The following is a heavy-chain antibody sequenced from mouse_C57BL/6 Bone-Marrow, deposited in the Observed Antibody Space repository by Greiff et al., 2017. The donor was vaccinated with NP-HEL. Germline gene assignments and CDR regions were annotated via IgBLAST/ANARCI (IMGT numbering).Heavy chain of an antibody. CDR1: GFTFSSYA. D-gene: IGHD1-2*01. Sequence: EVQLVESGGGLVKPGGSLKLSCAASGFTFSSYAMSWVRQTPEKRLEWVATISDGGSYTYYPDNVKGRFTISRDNANSNLYLQMSHLKSESTALPDGGSSFHFGYFLAWGTVTPV. J-gene: IGHJ1*03. V-gene: IGHV5-4*01. CDR2: ISDGGSYT. CDR3: GSSFHFGYFLA.